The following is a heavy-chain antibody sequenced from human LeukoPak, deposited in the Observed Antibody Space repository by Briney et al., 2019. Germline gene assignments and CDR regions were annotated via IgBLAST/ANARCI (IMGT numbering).Heavy chain of an antibody. V-gene: IGHV3-21*01. J-gene: IGHJ4*02. Sequence: GGSLRLSCAASGFTFSSYSMNWVRQAPGKGLEWVSSISSSTSSIYYADSVKGRFTISRDNAKNSLYLQMNSLRAEDTAVYYCARELVTGNIFDYWGQGTLVTVSS. CDR3: ARELVTGNIFDY. CDR1: GFTFSSYS. CDR2: ISSSTSSI. D-gene: IGHD4-23*01.